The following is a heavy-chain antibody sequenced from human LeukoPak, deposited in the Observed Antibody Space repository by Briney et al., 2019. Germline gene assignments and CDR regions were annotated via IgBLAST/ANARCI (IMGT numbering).Heavy chain of an antibody. CDR1: GFTFSSNG. V-gene: IGHV3-30*18. D-gene: IGHD2-2*01. Sequence: GGSLRLSCAASGFTFSSNGMHWVRQAPGKGLEWVAVISYDGSNKYYADSVKGRFTISRDNSKNTLYLQMNSLRAEDTAVYYCAKDLLVVVAYYYYGMDVWGQGTTVTVSS. J-gene: IGHJ6*02. CDR3: AKDLLVVVAYYYYGMDV. CDR2: ISYDGSNK.